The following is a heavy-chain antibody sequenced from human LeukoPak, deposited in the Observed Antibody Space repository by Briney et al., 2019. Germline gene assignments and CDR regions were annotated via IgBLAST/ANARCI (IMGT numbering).Heavy chain of an antibody. CDR2: FNAYNGKT. CDR3: ARDRRYCSSTSCYSLGLGY. CDR1: GYTFTSYG. D-gene: IGHD2-2*01. Sequence: GASVKVSCKASGYTFTSYGISWVRQAPGQGLEWMGGFNAYNGKTNYAQKLQGRVTMTTDTSTSTAYMELRSLRSDDTAVYYCARDRRYCSSTSCYSLGLGYWGQGTLVTVSS. V-gene: IGHV1-18*01. J-gene: IGHJ4*02.